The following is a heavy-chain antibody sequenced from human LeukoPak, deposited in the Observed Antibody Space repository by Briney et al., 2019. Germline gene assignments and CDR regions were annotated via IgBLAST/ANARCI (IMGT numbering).Heavy chain of an antibody. CDR1: GFTFSSYW. J-gene: IGHJ4*02. V-gene: IGHV3-74*01. CDR3: AGRTGTYLNY. D-gene: IGHD2-8*02. Sequence: GGSLRLSCAASGFTFSSYWMHWVRQAPGKGLVWVSRINSDGSTTSYADSVRGRFTISRDNAKNTLYLQMNSLRAEDTAVYDCAGRTGTYLNYWGQGTLVTVSS. CDR2: INSDGSTT.